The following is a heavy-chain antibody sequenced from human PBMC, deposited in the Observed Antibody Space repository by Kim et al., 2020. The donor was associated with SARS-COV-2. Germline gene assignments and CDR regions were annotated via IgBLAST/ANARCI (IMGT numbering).Heavy chain of an antibody. CDR3: ARDRGTMIVVVLDY. D-gene: IGHD3-22*01. V-gene: IGHV3-33*05. Sequence: GGSLRLSCAASGFTFSSYGMHWVRQAPGKGLEWVAVISYDGSNKYYADSVKGRFTFSRDNSKNTLYLQMNSLRAEDTAVYYCARDRGTMIVVVLDYWGQGTLVTVSS. CDR2: ISYDGSNK. J-gene: IGHJ4*02. CDR1: GFTFSSYG.